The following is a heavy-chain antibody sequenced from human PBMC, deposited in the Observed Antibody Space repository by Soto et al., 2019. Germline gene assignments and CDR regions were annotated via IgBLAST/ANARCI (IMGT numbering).Heavy chain of an antibody. CDR3: ARDRNGSGWLSGAFDI. CDR1: GGTFSSYA. Sequence: GASVKVSCKASGGTFSSYAISWVRQAPGQGLEWMGGIIPIFGTANYAQKFQGRVTITADESTSTAYMGLSSLRSEDTAVYYCARDRNGSGWLSGAFDIWGQGTMVTVSS. J-gene: IGHJ3*02. CDR2: IIPIFGTA. V-gene: IGHV1-69*13. D-gene: IGHD6-19*01.